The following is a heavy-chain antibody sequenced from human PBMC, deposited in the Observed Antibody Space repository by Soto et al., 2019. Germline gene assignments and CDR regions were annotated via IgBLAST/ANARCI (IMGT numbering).Heavy chain of an antibody. CDR1: GYTFTRNV. CDR2: ISTYSGNT. V-gene: IGHV1-18*01. D-gene: IGHD2-8*01. J-gene: IGHJ4*02. CDR3: ARGDTYGEYNFDY. Sequence: QVQLVQSGAEVKKPGASVKVSCKTSGYTFTRNVISWVRQAPGQGLEWMGWISTYSGNTNYAQNLQGRVTMTTDTSTSTAYMELRSLRSDDTAVYYCARGDTYGEYNFDYWGQGTLVTVSS.